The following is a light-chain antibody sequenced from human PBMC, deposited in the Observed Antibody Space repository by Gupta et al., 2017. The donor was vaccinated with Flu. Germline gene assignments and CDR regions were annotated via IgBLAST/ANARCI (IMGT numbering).Light chain of an antibody. CDR2: DDS. V-gene: IGLV3-21*02. CDR3: QVWDTSTDPWV. J-gene: IGLJ3*02. CDR1: NIGTKN. Sequence: SYVLTQPPSVSVAPGQTARITCGGNNIGTKNVHWYQQKPGQAPVLVVYDDSGRPSGIPERFSGSKFGNTATLTSSRVGAGDEADYYCQVWDTSTDPWVFGGGTKMTVL.